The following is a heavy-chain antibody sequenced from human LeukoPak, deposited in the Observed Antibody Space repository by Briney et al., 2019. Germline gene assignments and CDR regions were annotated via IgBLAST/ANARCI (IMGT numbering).Heavy chain of an antibody. J-gene: IGHJ5*02. CDR2: ISAYNGNT. CDR3: ATVPSIAAAGMNYFDP. CDR1: GYTFTSYG. V-gene: IGHV1-18*01. Sequence: ASVKVSCKASGYTFTSYGISWVRQAPGQRLEWMGWISAYNGNTNYAQKLQGRVTMTTDTSTSTAYMELRSLRSDDTAVYYCATVPSIAAAGMNYFDPWGQGTLVTVSS. D-gene: IGHD6-13*01.